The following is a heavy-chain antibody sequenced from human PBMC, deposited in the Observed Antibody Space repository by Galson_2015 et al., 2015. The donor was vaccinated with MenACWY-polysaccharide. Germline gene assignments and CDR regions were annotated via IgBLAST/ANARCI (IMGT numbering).Heavy chain of an antibody. CDR3: ARLGLEGYCSSTSCPIFGHYYYYGMDV. CDR1: GYSFTSYW. J-gene: IGHJ6*02. V-gene: IGHV5-51*03. CDR2: IYPGDSDT. D-gene: IGHD2-2*01. Sequence: QSGAEVKKPGESLRISCKGSGYSFTSYWIGWVRQMPGKGLEWMGIIYPGDSDTRYSPSFQGQVTISADKSISTAYLQWSSLKASDTAMYYCARLGLEGYCSSTSCPIFGHYYYYGMDVWGQGTTVTVSS.